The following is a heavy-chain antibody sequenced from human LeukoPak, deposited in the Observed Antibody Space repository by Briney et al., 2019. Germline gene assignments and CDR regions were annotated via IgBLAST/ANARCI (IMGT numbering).Heavy chain of an antibody. J-gene: IGHJ4*02. Sequence: SETLSLTCTVSGGSISSYYWSWIRQPPGKGLEWIGYIYYSGSTNYNPSLKSRVTISVDTSKNQFSLKLSSVTAADTAVYYCARDPGGDIYFDYWGQGTLVTVSS. CDR3: ARDPGGDIYFDY. CDR1: GGSISSYY. V-gene: IGHV4-59*01. CDR2: IYYSGST. D-gene: IGHD2-21*01.